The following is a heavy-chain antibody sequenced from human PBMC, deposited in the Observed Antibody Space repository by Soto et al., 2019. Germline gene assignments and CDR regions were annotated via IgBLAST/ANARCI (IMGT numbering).Heavy chain of an antibody. D-gene: IGHD6-13*01. V-gene: IGHV3-74*01. CDR1: GFTFSSYW. CDR3: ARAPGYSSSWYNWFDP. Sequence: GGSLRLSCAASGFTFSSYWMHWVRQAPGKGLVWVSRINGDGGSTSYADSVKGRFTISRDNAKNTLYMEMNSLRAEDTAVYYCARAPGYSSSWYNWFDPWGQGTLVTVSS. J-gene: IGHJ5*02. CDR2: INGDGGST.